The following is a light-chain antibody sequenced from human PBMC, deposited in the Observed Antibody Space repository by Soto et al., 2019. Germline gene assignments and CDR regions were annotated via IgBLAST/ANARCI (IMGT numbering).Light chain of an antibody. Sequence: EIVMTQSPATLSVSPGEGVTLSCRASQSVSSDLAWYQQKPGQSPRLLMYGASTRATDIPARFSGGGSGTEFTLTISSLQSEDVAIYYCQQYHDWPPLTFGPGTKVDIK. V-gene: IGKV3-15*01. J-gene: IGKJ3*01. CDR3: QQYHDWPPLT. CDR2: GAS. CDR1: QSVSSD.